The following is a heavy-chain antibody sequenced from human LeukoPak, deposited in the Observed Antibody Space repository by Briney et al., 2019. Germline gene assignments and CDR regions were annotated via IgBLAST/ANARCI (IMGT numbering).Heavy chain of an antibody. J-gene: IGHJ4*02. Sequence: ASVKVSCKASGYTFTSYGNSWVRQAPGQGLEWMGWMNPNSGRTGYAQNFQGRITITRNTSISTAYMELSSLRSEDTAVYYCTRETSSRYFDYWGQGTLVTVSS. CDR1: GYTFTSYG. CDR3: TRETSSRYFDY. V-gene: IGHV1-8*03. CDR2: MNPNSGRT.